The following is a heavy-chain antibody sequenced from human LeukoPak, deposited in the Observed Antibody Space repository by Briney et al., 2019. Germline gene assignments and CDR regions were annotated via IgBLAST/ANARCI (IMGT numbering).Heavy chain of an antibody. D-gene: IGHD2-2*01. Sequence: ASVKVSCKASGYTFTSYDINWVRQATGQGLEWMGWMNPNSGNTGYAQKFQGRVTITRNTSISTAYMELSSLRSEDTAVYYCARGHDVVVPAASFDYWGQGTLVTVSS. CDR3: ARGHDVVVPAASFDY. J-gene: IGHJ4*02. CDR2: MNPNSGNT. V-gene: IGHV1-8*03. CDR1: GYTFTSYD.